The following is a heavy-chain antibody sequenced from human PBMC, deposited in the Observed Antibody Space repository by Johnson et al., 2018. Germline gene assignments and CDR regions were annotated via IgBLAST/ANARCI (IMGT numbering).Heavy chain of an antibody. J-gene: IGHJ4*02. D-gene: IGHD6-19*01. CDR3: AKDRQWLVELDY. Sequence: EVRLVESGGGLVQPGGSLRLCCAASGFTVSSNYMSWVRQAPGKGLEWVSVIYSGGSTYYADSVKGRFTISRDNSKNMLYLQMNNLRAEDTAVYYCAKDRQWLVELDYWGQGTPVTVSS. V-gene: IGHV3-66*01. CDR1: GFTVSSNY. CDR2: IYSGGST.